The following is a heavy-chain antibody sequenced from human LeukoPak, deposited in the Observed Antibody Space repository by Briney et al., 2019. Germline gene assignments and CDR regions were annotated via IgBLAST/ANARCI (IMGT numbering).Heavy chain of an antibody. D-gene: IGHD3-22*01. CDR2: IRSKAYGGTT. J-gene: IGHJ4*02. CDR3: TRDHYYDSSGYPPDY. Sequence: GGSLRLSCTASGFTFGDYAMSWVRQAPGKGLEWVGFIRSKAYGGTTEYAASVKGRFTISRDDSKSIAYLQMNSLKTEDTAVYYCTRDHYYDSSGYPPDYWGQGTLVTVSS. V-gene: IGHV3-49*04. CDR1: GFTFGDYA.